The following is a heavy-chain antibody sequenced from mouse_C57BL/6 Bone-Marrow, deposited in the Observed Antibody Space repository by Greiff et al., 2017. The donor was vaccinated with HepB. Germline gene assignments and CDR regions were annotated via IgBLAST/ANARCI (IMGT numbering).Heavy chain of an antibody. V-gene: IGHV1-64*01. CDR3: ARKGDGQPFAY. J-gene: IGHJ3*01. CDR1: GYTFTSYW. D-gene: IGHD2-3*01. Sequence: QVQLQQPGAELVKPGASVKLSCKASGYTFTSYWMHWVKQWPGQGLEWIGMIHPNSGSTNYNEKFKSKATLTVDKSSSTAYMQLSSLTSEDSAVYYCARKGDGQPFAYWGQGTLVTVSA. CDR2: IHPNSGST.